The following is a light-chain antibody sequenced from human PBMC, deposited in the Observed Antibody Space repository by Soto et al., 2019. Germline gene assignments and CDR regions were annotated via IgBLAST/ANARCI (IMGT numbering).Light chain of an antibody. Sequence: EIVLTQSPGALSLSPGEGATLSCRASQAVISGYLAWYQQKPGQAPRLLMYGVSSRPTGITDRFSGSGSGRKFNLTITRLEYEDFALYYCQQYGVPPLNVGKRTKVQIK. CDR3: QQYGVPPLN. J-gene: IGKJ2*01. V-gene: IGKV3-20*01. CDR1: QAVISGY. CDR2: GVS.